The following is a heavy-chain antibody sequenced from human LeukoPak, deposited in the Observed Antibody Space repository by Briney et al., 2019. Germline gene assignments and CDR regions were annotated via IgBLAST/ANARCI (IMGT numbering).Heavy chain of an antibody. J-gene: IGHJ6*02. CDR1: GYTFTSYY. CDR2: INPSGGST. Sequence: ASVKVSCKASGYTFTSYYMHWVRQAPGQGLEWMGIINPSGGSTSYAQKFQGRVTMTRDTSTSTVYMELSNLRSEDTAVYYCATEPPYRYGMDVWGQGTTVTVSS. D-gene: IGHD3-16*02. V-gene: IGHV1-46*01. CDR3: ATEPPYRYGMDV.